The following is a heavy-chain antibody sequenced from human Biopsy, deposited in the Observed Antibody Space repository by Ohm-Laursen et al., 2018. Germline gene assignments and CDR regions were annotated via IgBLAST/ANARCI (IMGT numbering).Heavy chain of an antibody. D-gene: IGHD3-9*01. Sequence: ASVKVSCKTPGGTFSNYGVNWVRQAPGQGLEWLGGNIPILGTGNYAQKFQDRVTVAADTSTSTATMELRSLRSDDAAVYYCATKLTGYFHHWGQGTLVIVSS. V-gene: IGHV1-69*06. CDR1: GGTFSNYG. J-gene: IGHJ1*01. CDR2: NIPILGTG. CDR3: ATKLTGYFHH.